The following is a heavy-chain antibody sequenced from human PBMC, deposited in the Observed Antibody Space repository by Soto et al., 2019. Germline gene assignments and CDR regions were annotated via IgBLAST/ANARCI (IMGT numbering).Heavy chain of an antibody. D-gene: IGHD6-13*01. CDR2: IYPGDHET. V-gene: IGHV5-51*01. CDR3: ARSPRSSPYFDG. J-gene: IGHJ4*02. CDR1: GYTFSNFW. Sequence: GESLKISCQCSGYTFSNFWIGWVRQLPGQGLEWMGIIYPGDHETRYSPSFLGKVTISAEKSINTAYLQWSSLEASDSAFYFCARSPRSSPYFDGWGQAALFTFST.